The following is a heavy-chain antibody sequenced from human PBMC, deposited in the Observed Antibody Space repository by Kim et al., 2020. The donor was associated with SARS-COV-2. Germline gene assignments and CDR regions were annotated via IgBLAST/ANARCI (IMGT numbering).Heavy chain of an antibody. V-gene: IGHV4-39*01. CDR2: IYYSGST. Sequence: SETLSLTCTVSGGSISSSSYYWGWIRQPPGKGLEWIGSIYYSGSTYYNPSLKSRVTISVDTSKNQFSLKLSSVTAADTAVYYCARLAIDSRGGYYYYGM. CDR3: ARLAIDSRGGYYYYGM. D-gene: IGHD3-16*01. J-gene: IGHJ6*01. CDR1: GGSISSSSYY.